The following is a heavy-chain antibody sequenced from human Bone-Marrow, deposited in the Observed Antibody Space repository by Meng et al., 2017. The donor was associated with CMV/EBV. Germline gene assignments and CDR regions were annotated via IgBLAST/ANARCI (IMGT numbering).Heavy chain of an antibody. CDR1: GFIFSYSS. CDR2: ISSSIGYI. Sequence: GESLKISCAASGFIFSYSSMNWVRQAPGKGLEWVSSISSSIGYIYYADSVRGRFTISRDNAKNSLYLQMNSLRAEDTAVYYCARDSYNWNYGGIRALYYFDYWGQGTLVTGSS. V-gene: IGHV3-21*01. D-gene: IGHD1-7*01. CDR3: ARDSYNWNYGGIRALYYFDY. J-gene: IGHJ4*02.